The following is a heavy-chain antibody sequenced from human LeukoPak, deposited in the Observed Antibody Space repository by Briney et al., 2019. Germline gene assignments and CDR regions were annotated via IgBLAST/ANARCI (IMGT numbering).Heavy chain of an antibody. CDR2: TYYSTKWYK. V-gene: IGHV6-1*01. J-gene: IGHJ4*02. Sequence: SQTLSLTCVVSGDSVSSKNGAWNWIRQSPSRGLEWLGRTYYSTKWYKDYAESMEGRMTISQDTSKNQYSLHLNSVTPDDTAVYYCARDFGTTGWHTFDYWGQGTLVTVSS. D-gene: IGHD6-19*01. CDR3: ARDFGTTGWHTFDY. CDR1: GDSVSSKNGA.